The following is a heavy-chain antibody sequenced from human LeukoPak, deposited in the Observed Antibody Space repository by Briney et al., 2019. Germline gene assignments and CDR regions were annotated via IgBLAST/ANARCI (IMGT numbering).Heavy chain of an antibody. CDR2: ISYSGST. J-gene: IGHJ4*02. Sequence: SETLSLTCTVSGGSISSSNYYWGWIRHPSGTGMEWIGSISYSGSTYYNTSLRSRVTISVDTSKNQFSLKLSSVTAADTAVYYCARLNIVWLVTLWGQGTLVTVSS. CDR1: GGSISSSNYY. D-gene: IGHD6-19*01. CDR3: ARLNIVWLVTL. V-gene: IGHV4-39*01.